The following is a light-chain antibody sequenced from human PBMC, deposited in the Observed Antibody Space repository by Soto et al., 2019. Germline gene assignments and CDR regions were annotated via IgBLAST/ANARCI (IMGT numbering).Light chain of an antibody. V-gene: IGKV1-33*01. CDR2: DAS. J-gene: IGKJ2*01. CDR1: QDISNY. CDR3: QQYDNLPRT. Sequence: DIPMTQSPSSLSASVGDRVTITCQASQDISNYLNWYQQKPGKAPKLLIYDASNLETGVPSRFSGSGSGTDFTFTISSLQPEDIATYYCQQYDNLPRTFGQGTMLEIK.